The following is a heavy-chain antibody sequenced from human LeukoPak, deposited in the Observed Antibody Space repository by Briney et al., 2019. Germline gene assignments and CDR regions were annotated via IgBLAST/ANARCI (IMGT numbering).Heavy chain of an antibody. CDR2: FYNSGRT. CDR3: ARGDLKSDWFDP. CDR1: GGSISSGSYH. V-gene: IGHV4-61*02. Sequence: PSETLSLTCTVSGGSISSGSYHWNWIRQPAGKGLEWIGRFYNSGRTNFNPSLKSRVTISADTSKNQFSLKVRSVTAADTAVYYCARGDLKSDWFDPWGQGTLVTVSS. D-gene: IGHD3-3*01. J-gene: IGHJ5*02.